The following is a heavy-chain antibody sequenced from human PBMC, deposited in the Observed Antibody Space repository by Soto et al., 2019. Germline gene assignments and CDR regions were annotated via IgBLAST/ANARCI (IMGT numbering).Heavy chain of an antibody. CDR2: IYYSGST. J-gene: IGHJ4*02. Sequence: SETLSLTCTVSGGSISSGDYYWSWIRQPPGKGLEWIGYIYYSGSTYYNPSLKSRVTISVDTSKNQFSLKLSSVTAADTAVYYCARVSGDSSGYDFDYWGQGTLVTVSS. CDR3: ARVSGDSSGYDFDY. V-gene: IGHV4-30-4*01. D-gene: IGHD3-22*01. CDR1: GGSISSGDYY.